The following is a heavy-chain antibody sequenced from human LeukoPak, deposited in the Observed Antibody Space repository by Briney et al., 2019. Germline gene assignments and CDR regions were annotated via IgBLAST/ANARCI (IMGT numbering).Heavy chain of an antibody. CDR3: ARTIEMATISYFDY. J-gene: IGHJ4*02. Sequence: GGSLRLSCAASGFTFSSYWMHWVRQAPGKGLVWVSRLNNDGTSATYADSVKGRFTISRDNAKNTLYLQMNSLRAGDTAVYYCARTIEMATISYFDYWGQGTLVTVSS. CDR2: LNNDGTSA. CDR1: GFTFSSYW. V-gene: IGHV3-74*01. D-gene: IGHD5-24*01.